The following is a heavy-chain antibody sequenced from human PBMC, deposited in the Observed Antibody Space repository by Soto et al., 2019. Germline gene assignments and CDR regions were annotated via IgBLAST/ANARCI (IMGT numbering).Heavy chain of an antibody. CDR2: TYYRSKWYN. J-gene: IGHJ6*02. CDR1: GDSVSSSSVT. CDR3: ARLLYSSGSVIPVAQYDADV. D-gene: IGHD6-19*01. V-gene: IGHV6-1*01. Sequence: SQTLSLTCAISGDSVSSSSVTWNWIRQSPSRGLEWLGRTYYRSKWYNDYAESVKSRITINPDTSKNHFSLKLTSVTAADTVVYFCARLLYSSGSVIPVAQYDADVWGQGTTVTVSS.